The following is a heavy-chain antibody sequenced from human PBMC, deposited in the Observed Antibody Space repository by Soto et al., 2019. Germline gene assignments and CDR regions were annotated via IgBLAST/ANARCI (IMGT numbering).Heavy chain of an antibody. CDR2: ISSSGSTK. D-gene: IGHD5-18*01. V-gene: IGHV3-11*04. CDR1: GFTFSDYY. Sequence: PGGSLRLSWAASGFTFSDYYMSWIRQAPGKGLEWVSYISSSGSTKYYADSVKGRFTISRDNAKNSLFLQMNSLRAEDTAVYYCASDSGYSYRPFDYWGQGTLVTVSS. CDR3: ASDSGYSYRPFDY. J-gene: IGHJ4*02.